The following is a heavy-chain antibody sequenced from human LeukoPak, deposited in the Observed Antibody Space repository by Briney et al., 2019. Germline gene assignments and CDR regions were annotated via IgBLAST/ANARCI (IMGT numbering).Heavy chain of an antibody. CDR1: GSTFSDHY. CDR2: ITSSGTTS. J-gene: IGHJ4*02. D-gene: IGHD4-17*01. V-gene: IGHV3-11*01. CDR3: ARDPDYGDPD. Sequence: KAGGSLRLSCTASGSTFSDHYMSWFRLSPGKGLEWLSYITSSGTTSDYADSVKGRFTISRDNAKNSMYLQMNSLRPEDTAVYYCARDPDYGDPDWGQGTLVTVSS.